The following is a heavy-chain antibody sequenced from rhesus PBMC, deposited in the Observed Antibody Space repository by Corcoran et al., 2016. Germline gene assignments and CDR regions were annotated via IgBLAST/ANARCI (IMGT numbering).Heavy chain of an antibody. D-gene: IGHD6-31*01. CDR2: IFGSIGST. V-gene: IGHV4S7*01. CDR3: ARESSSGHYFDY. J-gene: IGHJ4*01. Sequence: QLQLQESGPGLVKPSETLSLTCAVSGGSISGGYGWSWIRQPPGKGLELIGHIFGSIGSTYYNPSLKSRVTISTDTSKNKFSLKLSSVTAADTAVYYCARESSSGHYFDYWGQGVLVTVSS. CDR1: GGSISGGYG.